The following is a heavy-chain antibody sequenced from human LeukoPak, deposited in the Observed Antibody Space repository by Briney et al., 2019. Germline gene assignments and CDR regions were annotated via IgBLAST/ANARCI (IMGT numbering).Heavy chain of an antibody. V-gene: IGHV3-49*04. D-gene: IGHD6-6*01. Sequence: GGSLRLSCTASGFTFGDYAMACVRQAPGEGVEWVGFIRSKAYGGTTECAAYGKGRFSISGDDYKNISYLQMNSMKTEDTAVYYCTLSVRARYYYYGMDVWGQGTTVTVSS. CDR2: IRSKAYGGTT. CDR1: GFTFGDYA. CDR3: TLSVRARYYYYGMDV. J-gene: IGHJ6*02.